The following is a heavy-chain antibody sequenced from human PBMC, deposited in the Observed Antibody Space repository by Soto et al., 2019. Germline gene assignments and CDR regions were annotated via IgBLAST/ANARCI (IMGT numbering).Heavy chain of an antibody. D-gene: IGHD3-16*01. CDR3: ASNLQRPAWGDY. J-gene: IGHJ4*02. Sequence: EVQLVESGGGLVQPGGSLRLSCAASEFTVSSHYMSWVRKAPGKGLEWVSVIYTGGTTYSADSVQGRFTISRDHSKNTLYLQMNSLRTEDTAVYYFASNLQRPAWGDYWGQGSLVTVSS. V-gene: IGHV3-66*01. CDR1: EFTVSSHY. CDR2: IYTGGTT.